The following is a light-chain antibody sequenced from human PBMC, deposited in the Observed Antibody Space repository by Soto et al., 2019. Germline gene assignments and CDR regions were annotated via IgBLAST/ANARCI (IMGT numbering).Light chain of an antibody. V-gene: IGLV3-1*01. J-gene: IGLJ2*01. CDR2: QDS. Sequence: SYELTQPPSVSVSPGQTASITCSGAKLGDKYACWYQQKPGQSPVLVIYQDSKRPSGIPERFSGSNSGNTATLTISGTQAMDEADYYCQAWDSSTAHVVFGGGTKVTVL. CDR3: QAWDSSTAHVV. CDR1: KLGDKY.